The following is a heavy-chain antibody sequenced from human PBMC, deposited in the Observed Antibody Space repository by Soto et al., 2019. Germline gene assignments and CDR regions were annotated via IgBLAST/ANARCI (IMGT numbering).Heavy chain of an antibody. CDR1: GYNFTSYW. CDR3: ARLRNYDFGSVGEIFYYYYMDV. V-gene: IGHV5-51*01. CDR2: IYPGDSDT. Sequence: GGSLKDFCKGFGYNFTSYWIGWVRQMPGKSLEWMGIIYPGDSDTRYSPSFQGQVTISADKSISTAYLQWSSLKASDTAMYYCARLRNYDFGSVGEIFYYYYMDVWAKGTTVTVSS. J-gene: IGHJ6*03. D-gene: IGHD3-3*01.